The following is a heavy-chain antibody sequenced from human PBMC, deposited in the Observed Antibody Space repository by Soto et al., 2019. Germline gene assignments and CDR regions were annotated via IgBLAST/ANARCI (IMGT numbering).Heavy chain of an antibody. V-gene: IGHV1-18*04. J-gene: IGHJ6*02. D-gene: IGHD5-18*01. CDR3: ETPGKTAMVTSYYCGMDV. CDR1: GYTFTSYG. Sequence: QVQLVQSGAEVKKPGASVKVSCKASGYTFTSYGISWVRQAPGQGLEWMGWISAYNGNTNYAQKLQGRVTMTTDTSTRTAYMELRSLRSDDTAVYYCETPGKTAMVTSYYCGMDVWGQGTTVTVSS. CDR2: ISAYNGNT.